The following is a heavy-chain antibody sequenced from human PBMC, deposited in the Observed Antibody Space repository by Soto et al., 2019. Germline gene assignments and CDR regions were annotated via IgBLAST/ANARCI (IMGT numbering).Heavy chain of an antibody. D-gene: IGHD7-27*01. Sequence: QVQLQESGPGLVKPSETLSLTCSASGDSVSSRNYQWSWIRQPPGKGLEWIGYFSYSVTTNYNPSLKSRVTLSVDTSKNQFSLRLSSVTAADTAVYYCARDNWGSLDYWGQGALVTVSS. CDR3: ARDNWGSLDY. J-gene: IGHJ4*02. CDR1: GDSVSSRNYQ. CDR2: FSYSVTT. V-gene: IGHV4-61*01.